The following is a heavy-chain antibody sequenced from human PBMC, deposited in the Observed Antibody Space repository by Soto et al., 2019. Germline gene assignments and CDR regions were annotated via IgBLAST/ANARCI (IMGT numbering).Heavy chain of an antibody. CDR2: IYYSGST. J-gene: IGHJ5*02. D-gene: IGHD2-15*01. CDR3: ARHRSDFWFDP. V-gene: IGHV4-39*01. Sequence: QLQLQESGPGLVKPSETLSLTCTVSGGSISSSSYFWGWIRQPPGKGLEWIGSIYYSGSTYYNPSLKRRVIVSVDTSKNQFSLKLNSVTAADTALYYCARHRSDFWFDPWGQGTLVTVSS. CDR1: GGSISSSSYF.